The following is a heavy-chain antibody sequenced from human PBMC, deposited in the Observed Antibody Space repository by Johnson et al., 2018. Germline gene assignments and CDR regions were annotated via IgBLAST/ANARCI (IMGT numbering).Heavy chain of an antibody. D-gene: IGHD1-26*01. CDR2: ISYDGSNK. V-gene: IGHV3-30*18. Sequence: VQLLESGGGVVQPGRSLRLSCAASGFTFSSYGMHWVRQAPGKGLEWVAVISYDGSNKYYADSVKGRFTISRDNSTNTLYLQMNSLRAEETAVYYCAKEGVREWEYCGPFQYWGPGTLVTVAS. CDR1: GFTFSSYG. J-gene: IGHJ1*01. CDR3: AKEGVREWEYCGPFQY.